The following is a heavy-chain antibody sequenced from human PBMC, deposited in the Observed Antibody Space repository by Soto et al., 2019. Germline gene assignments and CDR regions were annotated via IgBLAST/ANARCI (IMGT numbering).Heavy chain of an antibody. Sequence: QVQLQESGPGLVKPSETLSLTCTVSGASVSSDSYYWSWIRQPPGKGLEWIGYIYYSGSTDYNPSLKSRATISVDTSKTQFSLRLSSVTAADTAVYYCARETGKRYDYWGQGTLVTVSS. D-gene: IGHD1-1*01. CDR1: GASVSSDSYY. V-gene: IGHV4-61*01. CDR3: ARETGKRYDY. J-gene: IGHJ4*02. CDR2: IYYSGST.